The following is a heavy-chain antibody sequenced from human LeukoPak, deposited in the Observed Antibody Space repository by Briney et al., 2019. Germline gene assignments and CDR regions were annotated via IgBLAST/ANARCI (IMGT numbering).Heavy chain of an antibody. CDR2: IDYSGNT. Sequence: PSETLSLTCTVSGGSISSYYWSWIRQPPGKGLEWIGYIDYSGNTNYNPSLKSRVTISVDTSKSQFSLKLSSVTAADAAVYYCAREYKQWLVNAFDIWGQGTMVTVSS. J-gene: IGHJ3*02. V-gene: IGHV4-59*01. D-gene: IGHD6-19*01. CDR3: AREYKQWLVNAFDI. CDR1: GGSISSYY.